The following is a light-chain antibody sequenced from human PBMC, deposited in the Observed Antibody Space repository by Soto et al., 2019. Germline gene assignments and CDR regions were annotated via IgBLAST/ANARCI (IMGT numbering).Light chain of an antibody. CDR3: SSYVGSNNYV. J-gene: IGLJ1*01. CDR1: SSDVGGYNF. Sequence: QSALTQPRSVSGSPGQSVTISCTGTSSDVGGYNFVSWYQHHPGKAPKLIIYEVTKRPSGVPDRFSGSKSGNTASLTVSGLQADDEADYFCSSYVGSNNYVFGTGTKLTVL. V-gene: IGLV2-8*01. CDR2: EVT.